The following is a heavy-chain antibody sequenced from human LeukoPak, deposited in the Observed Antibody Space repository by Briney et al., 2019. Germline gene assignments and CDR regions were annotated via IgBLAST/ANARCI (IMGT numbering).Heavy chain of an antibody. CDR1: GGTFSSYA. V-gene: IGHV1-46*01. CDR2: INPSGGTT. Sequence: ASVKVSCKASGGTFSSYAISWVRQAPGQGLEWMGIINPSGGTTTYAQKFQGRVTMTRDMSTSTVYMELSSLRSEDTAMYYCARDLMTTVTNYYYYMDVWGKGTTVTVSS. CDR3: ARDLMTTVTNYYYYMDV. J-gene: IGHJ6*03. D-gene: IGHD4-17*01.